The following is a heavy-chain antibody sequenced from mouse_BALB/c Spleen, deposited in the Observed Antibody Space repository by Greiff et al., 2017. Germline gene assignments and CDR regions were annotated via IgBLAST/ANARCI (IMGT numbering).Heavy chain of an antibody. V-gene: IGHV14-3*02. Sequence: EVKLEESGAELVKPGASVKLSCTASGFNIKDTYMHWVKQSPEQGLEWIGRIDPANGNTKYDPKFQGKATITADTSSNTAYLQLSSLTSEDTAVYYCARRDGYNFDYWGQGTTLTVSS. CDR1: GFNIKDTY. D-gene: IGHD1-2*01. CDR2: IDPANGNT. CDR3: ARRDGYNFDY. J-gene: IGHJ2*01.